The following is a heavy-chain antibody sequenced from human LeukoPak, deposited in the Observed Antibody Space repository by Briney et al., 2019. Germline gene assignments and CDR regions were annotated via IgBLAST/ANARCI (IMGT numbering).Heavy chain of an antibody. V-gene: IGHV3-72*01. Sequence: GGSLRLSCAASGFTSSDHYIQWVRQAPGKGLEWVGRSRDKAHSYTAEYAASVKGRFTISRDDSKNSIYLQMNSLKIEDTAVYHCGRDVEVGGIWHTSGIWGQGTMVNVSS. CDR3: GRDVEVGGIWHTSGI. CDR2: SRDKAHSYTA. J-gene: IGHJ3*02. D-gene: IGHD3-10*01. CDR1: GFTSSDHY.